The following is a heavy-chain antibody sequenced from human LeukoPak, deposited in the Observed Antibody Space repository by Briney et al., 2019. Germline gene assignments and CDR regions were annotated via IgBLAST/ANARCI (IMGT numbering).Heavy chain of an antibody. CDR1: GFTFSSYA. Sequence: GGSLRLSCAASGFTFSSYAMSWVRQAPGKGLEWVSAISGSGGSTYYADSVKGRFTISRDNSKNTLYLQMNSLRAEDTAVYYCAKDPDCSSTSYSNWFDPWGQGTLVTVSS. CDR3: AKDPDCSSTSYSNWFDP. D-gene: IGHD2-2*01. V-gene: IGHV3-23*01. CDR2: ISGSGGST. J-gene: IGHJ5*02.